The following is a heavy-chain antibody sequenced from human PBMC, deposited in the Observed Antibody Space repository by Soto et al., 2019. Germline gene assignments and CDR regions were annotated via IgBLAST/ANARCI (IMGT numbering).Heavy chain of an antibody. V-gene: IGHV5-51*01. CDR2: IYPGDSDT. CDR3: ARQILSGSYYYYYGMDV. CDR1: GYSCTSYW. J-gene: IGHJ6*02. Sequence: PGESLKISCKGSGYSCTSYWIGWVRQMPGKGLEWMGIIYPGDSDTRYSPSFQGQVTISADKSISTAYLQWSSLKASDTAMYYCARQILSGSYYYYYGMDVWGQGTTVTVSS. D-gene: IGHD1-26*01.